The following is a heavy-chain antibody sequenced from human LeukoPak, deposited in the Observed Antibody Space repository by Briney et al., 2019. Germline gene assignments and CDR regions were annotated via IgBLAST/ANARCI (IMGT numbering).Heavy chain of an antibody. CDR3: ARGPYSSGSSADY. V-gene: IGHV3-11*06. CDR1: GFTFTDFY. CDR2: ISRSSTDT. J-gene: IGHJ4*02. Sequence: GGSLRLSCAASGFTFTDFYMSWIRQAPGKGLEWLSDISRSSTDTNYADSVKGRFTISRDNAKNSPYLQMNSLRAEDTAVYYCARGPYSSGSSADYWGQGTLVTVSS. D-gene: IGHD6-19*01.